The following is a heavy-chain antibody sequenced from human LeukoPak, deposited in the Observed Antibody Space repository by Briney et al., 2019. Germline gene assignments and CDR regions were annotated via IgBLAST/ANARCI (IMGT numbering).Heavy chain of an antibody. CDR1: GDSISSTSYY. Sequence: SETLSLTCIVSGDSISSTSYYWAWIRQPPGKGLEWIGYIYYSGSTNYNPSLKSRVTISVDTSKNQFSLKLSSVTAADTAVYYCARLLWFGELLYLDYWGQGTLVTVSS. CDR2: IYYSGST. V-gene: IGHV4-61*05. CDR3: ARLLWFGELLYLDY. J-gene: IGHJ4*02. D-gene: IGHD3-10*01.